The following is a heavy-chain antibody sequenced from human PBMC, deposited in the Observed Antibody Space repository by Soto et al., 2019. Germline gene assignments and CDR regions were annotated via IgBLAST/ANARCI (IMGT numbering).Heavy chain of an antibody. CDR1: GFTFISSA. Sequence: GGSLRLSCAASGFTFISSAMNWVRQAPGKGLEWVSIIGAGGANIYYADSVKGRFTISRDDSKNTVYLQMNTLRAEDTATYYCVFHFNNYQSYSWGQGTQVTVSS. CDR2: IGAGGANI. D-gene: IGHD2-2*01. V-gene: IGHV3-23*01. J-gene: IGHJ4*02. CDR3: VFHFNNYQSYS.